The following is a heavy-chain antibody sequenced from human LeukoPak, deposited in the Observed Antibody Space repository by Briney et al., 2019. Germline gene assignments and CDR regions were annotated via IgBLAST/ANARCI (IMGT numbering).Heavy chain of an antibody. CDR2: ISGSGGST. D-gene: IGHD6-13*01. CDR3: ARDVAAAGTYRFYFDY. Sequence: GGSLRLSCAASGFTFSSYAMSWVRQAPGKGLEWVSAISGSGGSTYYADSVKGRFTISRDNSKNTLYLQMNSLRAEDTAVYYCARDVAAAGTYRFYFDYWGQGTLVTVSS. V-gene: IGHV3-23*01. CDR1: GFTFSSYA. J-gene: IGHJ4*02.